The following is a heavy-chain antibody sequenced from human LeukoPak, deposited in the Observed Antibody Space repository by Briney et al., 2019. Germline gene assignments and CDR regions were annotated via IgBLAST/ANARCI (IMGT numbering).Heavy chain of an antibody. CDR2: IKQDGSEK. CDR1: GFTFSSYW. CDR3: ARDLAGPPQEAFDI. Sequence: VGSLRLSCAASGFTFSSYWMSWVRQAPGKGLEWVANIKQDGSEKHYVDSVTGRFTISRDNAKNSLYLQMNSLRADDTAVYYCARDLAGPPQEAFDIWGQGTMVTVSS. V-gene: IGHV3-7*01. J-gene: IGHJ3*02.